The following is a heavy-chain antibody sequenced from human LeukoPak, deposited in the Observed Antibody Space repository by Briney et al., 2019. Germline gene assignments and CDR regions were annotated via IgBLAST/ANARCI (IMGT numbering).Heavy chain of an antibody. V-gene: IGHV4-34*01. CDR3: ARGHIAAARSWLDP. CDR1: GGSFSGYY. CDR2: INHSGST. Sequence: SETLSLTCAVYGGSFSGYYWSWIRQPPGKGLEWIGEINHSGSTNYNPSLKSRVTISVDTSKNQFSLKLSSVTAADTAVYYCARGHIAAARSWLDPWGQGTLVTVSS. D-gene: IGHD6-13*01. J-gene: IGHJ5*02.